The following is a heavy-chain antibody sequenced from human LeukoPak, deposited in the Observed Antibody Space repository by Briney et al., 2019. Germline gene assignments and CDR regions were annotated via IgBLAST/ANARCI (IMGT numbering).Heavy chain of an antibody. V-gene: IGHV3-64*01. CDR1: GFTFSTYP. D-gene: IGHD4-17*01. Sequence: QAGGSLRLSCAASGFTFSTYPMHWVRQAPGKGLEYVAAITSNGNSAYYANSVKGRFTISRDNTKNTLYLQMGSLRAEDMAVYYCARRRGDQEFYYFDNWGRGTLVTVSS. J-gene: IGHJ4*02. CDR2: ITSNGNSA. CDR3: ARRRGDQEFYYFDN.